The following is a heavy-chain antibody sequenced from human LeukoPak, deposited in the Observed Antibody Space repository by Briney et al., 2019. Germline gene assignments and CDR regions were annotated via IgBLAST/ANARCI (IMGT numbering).Heavy chain of an antibody. D-gene: IGHD3-9*01. J-gene: IGHJ4*02. CDR3: ARAPGVDWLTFEY. V-gene: IGHV3-74*01. CDR2: TDRDGSSP. Sequence: GGSLSLSGRAFGFNFRRYWLSWVGQAPGKGLVWVYHTDRDGSSPSYADSVKGRFTISRDNSKNALYLQMNSLRAEDTAVYYCARAPGVDWLTFEYWGQGTLVTVSS. CDR1: GFNFRRYW.